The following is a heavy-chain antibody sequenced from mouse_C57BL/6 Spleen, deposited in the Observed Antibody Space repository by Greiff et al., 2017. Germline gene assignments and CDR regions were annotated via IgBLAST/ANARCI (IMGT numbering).Heavy chain of an antibody. CDR2: IDPETGGT. Sequence: VQLQQSGAELVRPGASVTLSCKASGYTFTDYEMHWVKQTPVHGLEWIGAIDPETGGTAYNQKFKGKSILTADKSSSTAYLELRSLTSEDSAVYYCTRPLFDYWGQGTTLTVSS. J-gene: IGHJ2*01. CDR3: TRPLFDY. V-gene: IGHV1-15*01. CDR1: GYTFTDYE.